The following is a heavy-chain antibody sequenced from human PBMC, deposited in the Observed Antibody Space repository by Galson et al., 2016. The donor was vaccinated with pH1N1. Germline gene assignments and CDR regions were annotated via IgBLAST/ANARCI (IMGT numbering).Heavy chain of an antibody. V-gene: IGHV5-51*03. CDR2: IYAGDPDT. J-gene: IGHJ6*03. CDR1: GNSFSTSW. CDR3: AEHAALDPPVEVYYMDV. Sequence: QSGAEVKKPGESLKISCKASGNSFSTSWIGWVRQLPGKGLEWMGSIYAGDPDTRYNPSFPGHVTISVDKSIRTAYLQWSRLQASATAIYYCAEHAALDPPVEVYYMDVWGHGTTVTVS. D-gene: IGHD1-1*01.